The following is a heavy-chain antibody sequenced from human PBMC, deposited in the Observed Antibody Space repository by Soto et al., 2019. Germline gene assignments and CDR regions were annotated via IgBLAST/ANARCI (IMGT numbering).Heavy chain of an antibody. J-gene: IGHJ5*01. CDR2: ISYSGDRQ. D-gene: IGHD3-16*01. V-gene: IGHV3-30*01. CDR3: ARTPAAMITDRYNWFDS. CDR1: GFTFADYA. Sequence: GGSLRLSCVASGFTFADYAMHWVRRTPGKGLEWVAVISYSGDRQYYAESVKGRFTISRDNSKKTLYLQMFSLTSEDSAVFYCARTPAAMITDRYNWFDSWGPGTQVTVSS.